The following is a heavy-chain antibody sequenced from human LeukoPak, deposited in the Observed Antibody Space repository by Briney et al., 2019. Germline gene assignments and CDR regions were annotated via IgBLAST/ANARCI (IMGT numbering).Heavy chain of an antibody. Sequence: GGSLRLSCAASGFTFSNFWMTWVRQAPGKGLEWVANIKPDGGEKYYVDSVKGRFTISRDNAKNSLYLQMDSLRAADTAVYYCARDRLTSSPYYDPTIDYWGQGILVTVSS. J-gene: IGHJ4*02. CDR2: IKPDGGEK. CDR1: GFTFSNFW. D-gene: IGHD3-22*01. CDR3: ARDRLTSSPYYDPTIDY. V-gene: IGHV3-7*01.